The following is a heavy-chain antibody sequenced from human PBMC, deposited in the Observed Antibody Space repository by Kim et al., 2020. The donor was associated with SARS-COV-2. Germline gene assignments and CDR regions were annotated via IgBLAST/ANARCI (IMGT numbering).Heavy chain of an antibody. V-gene: IGHV3-21*01. CDR2: ISSSSSYI. D-gene: IGHD5-12*01. J-gene: IGHJ4*02. Sequence: GGSLRLSCAASGFTFSSYSMNWVRQAPGKGLEWVSSISSSSSYIYYADSVKGRFTISRDNAKNSLYLQMNSLRAEDTAVYYCARDGRDGYTGLDAIDYWGQGTLVTVSS. CDR3: ARDGRDGYTGLDAIDY. CDR1: GFTFSSYS.